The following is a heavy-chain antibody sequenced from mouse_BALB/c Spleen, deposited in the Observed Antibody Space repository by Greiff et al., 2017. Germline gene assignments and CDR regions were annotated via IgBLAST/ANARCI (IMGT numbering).Heavy chain of an antibody. J-gene: IGHJ3*01. CDR1: GFTFSSYT. V-gene: IGHV5-6-4*01. CDR3: TSHYGNYDWFAY. D-gene: IGHD2-1*01. CDR2: ISSGGSYT. Sequence: EVKLVESGGGLVKPGGSLKLSCAASGFTFSSYTMSWVRQTPEKRLEWVATISSGGSYTYYPDSVKGRFTISRDNTKNTLYLQMSSLKSEDTAMYYCTSHYGNYDWFAYWGQGTLVTVSA.